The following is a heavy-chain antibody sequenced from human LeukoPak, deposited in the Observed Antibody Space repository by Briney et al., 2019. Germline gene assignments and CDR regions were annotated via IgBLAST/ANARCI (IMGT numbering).Heavy chain of an antibody. CDR3: ARGWERGFDY. J-gene: IGHJ4*02. Sequence: PGGSLRLSCAASGSTLSSYDMHWVRQTTGKGLEWVSAIGTAGGTYYPGSVKGRFTISRENAKNSLYLQMNNLRVGDTAVYFCARGWERGFDYWGQGTLVTVSS. D-gene: IGHD1-26*01. V-gene: IGHV3-13*01. CDR1: GSTLSSYD. CDR2: IGTAGGT.